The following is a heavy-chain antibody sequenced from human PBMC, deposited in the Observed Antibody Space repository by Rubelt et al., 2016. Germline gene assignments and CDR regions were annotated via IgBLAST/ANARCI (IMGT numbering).Heavy chain of an antibody. Sequence: QVQLQESGPGLVKPSETLSLTCTVSGYSISSGYYWGWIRQPPGKGLEWIGSIHHSGSAYYDPSLKSRVTRSVYTSKNQFSLKLSSVTAADTAVYYCARGGEYNYDRTDYWGQGTLVTVSS. CDR3: ARGGEYNYDRTDY. J-gene: IGHJ4*02. V-gene: IGHV4-38-2*02. D-gene: IGHD5-18*01. CDR2: IHHSGSA. CDR1: GYSISSGYY.